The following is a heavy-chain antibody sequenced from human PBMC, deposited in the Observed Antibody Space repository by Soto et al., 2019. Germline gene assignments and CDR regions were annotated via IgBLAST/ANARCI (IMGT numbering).Heavy chain of an antibody. CDR1: GFIFGNYA. D-gene: IGHD2-15*01. Sequence: EEQLLESGGDFVQPGGSLRLSCVGSGFIFGNYAMSWVRQAPGKGLEWVSSITGIDGRTYYADSVKGRFTISRDNPKNTLYQQMNNLSAEDTAMFYCAKDRGPYCSGGICYPPSWFDPWGQGTLVTVSS. CDR2: ITGIDGRT. CDR3: AKDRGPYCSGGICYPPSWFDP. J-gene: IGHJ5*02. V-gene: IGHV3-23*01.